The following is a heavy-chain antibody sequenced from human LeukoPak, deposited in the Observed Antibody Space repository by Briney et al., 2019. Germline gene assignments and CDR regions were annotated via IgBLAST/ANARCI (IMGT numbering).Heavy chain of an antibody. D-gene: IGHD6-13*01. J-gene: IGHJ4*02. CDR2: IYSGGST. CDR1: GFTVSSNY. CDR3: ASTHGAAGLACDY. Sequence: GGSLRLSCAASGFTVSSNYMSWVRQAPGKGLEWVSVIYSGGSTYYADSVKGRFTISRDNSKNTLYLQMNSLRAEDTAVYYCASTHGAAGLACDYWGQGTLVTVSS. V-gene: IGHV3-66*01.